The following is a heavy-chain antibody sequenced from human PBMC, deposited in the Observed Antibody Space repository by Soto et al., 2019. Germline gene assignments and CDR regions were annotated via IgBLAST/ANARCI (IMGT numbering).Heavy chain of an antibody. V-gene: IGHV1-2*04. CDR3: VRATLSWGHYYFRGLDV. J-gene: IGHJ6*02. CDR2: INPNSGGS. Sequence: ASVKVCCKASGYAFSAYYIHWVRRAPGQGPEWMGWINPNSGGSNYAQKFQGWVTMTRDTSITTAYMELSRLRSDDTGVYFCVRATLSWGHYYFRGLDVWGQGTTVTVSS. D-gene: IGHD3-22*01. CDR1: GYAFSAYY.